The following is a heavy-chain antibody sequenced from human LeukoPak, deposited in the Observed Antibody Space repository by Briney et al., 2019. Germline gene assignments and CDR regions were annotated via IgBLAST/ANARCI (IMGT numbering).Heavy chain of an antibody. CDR3: AKVGATGTFDY. D-gene: IGHD1-26*01. J-gene: IGHJ4*02. CDR2: ISYEGSNK. V-gene: IGHV3-30*18. Sequence: PGGSLRLSCAASGFTFSSYGMHWVSQAPGKGLEGVAAISYEGSNKYYTDSVKRRFTITRDNSKNTLYLQMNSLRAEDTAVYYCAKVGATGTFDYWGQRTLVTASS. CDR1: GFTFSSYG.